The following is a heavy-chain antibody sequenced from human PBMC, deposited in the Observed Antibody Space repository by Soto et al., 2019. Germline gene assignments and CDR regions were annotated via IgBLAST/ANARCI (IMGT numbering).Heavy chain of an antibody. J-gene: IGHJ5*02. V-gene: IGHV4-59*12. CDR2: IYYSGST. CDR3: ARETYGDYVGYFDP. D-gene: IGHD4-17*01. Sequence: SETLSLTCTVSNDSISPYYWSWIRQPPGKGLEWIGFIYYSGSTTYNPSLKSRVTISVATSKNQFSLKLSSVTAADTAVYYCARETYGDYVGYFDPWGQGTLVTVSS. CDR1: NDSISPYY.